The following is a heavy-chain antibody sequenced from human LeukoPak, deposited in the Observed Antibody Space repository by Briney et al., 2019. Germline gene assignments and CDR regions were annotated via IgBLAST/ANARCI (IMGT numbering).Heavy chain of an antibody. D-gene: IGHD3-10*01. V-gene: IGHV1-18*01. J-gene: IGHJ4*02. Sequence: ASVKVSCKASGYTFTSYGISWVRQAPGQGLEWMGWISAYNGNTNYAQKLQGRVTMTTDTSTSTAYMELRSLRSEDTAVYYCARGATMVRGVIITADFDYWGQGTLVTVSS. CDR3: ARGATMVRGVIITADFDY. CDR2: ISAYNGNT. CDR1: GYTFTSYG.